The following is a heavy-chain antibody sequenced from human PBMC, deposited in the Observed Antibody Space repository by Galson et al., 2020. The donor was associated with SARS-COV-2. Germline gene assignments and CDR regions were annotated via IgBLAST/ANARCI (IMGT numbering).Heavy chain of an antibody. CDR3: AGALSLEWEHLPSY. J-gene: IGHJ4*02. D-gene: IGHD1-26*01. Sequence: SQTLSLTCTVSGGSISSSSYYWGWIRQPPGKGLEWIGSIYYSGSTYYNPSLKSRVTISVDTSKNQFSLKLSSVTAADTAVYYCAGALSLEWEHLPSYWGQGTLVTVSS. CDR2: IYYSGST. CDR1: GGSISSSSYY. V-gene: IGHV4-39*07.